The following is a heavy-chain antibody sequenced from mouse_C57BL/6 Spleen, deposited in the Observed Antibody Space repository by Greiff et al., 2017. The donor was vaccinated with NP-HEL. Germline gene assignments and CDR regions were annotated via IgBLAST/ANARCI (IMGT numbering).Heavy chain of an antibody. CDR1: GFTFSSYG. J-gene: IGHJ2*01. V-gene: IGHV5-6*01. D-gene: IGHD1-1*01. CDR2: ISSGGSYT. CDR3: ARDYGSSYVPYFDY. Sequence: EVMLVESGGDLVKPGGSLKLSCAASGFTFSSYGMSWVRQTPDKRLEWVATISSGGSYTYYPDSVKGRFTISRDNAKNTLYLQMSSLKSEDTAMYYCARDYGSSYVPYFDYWGQGTTLTVSS.